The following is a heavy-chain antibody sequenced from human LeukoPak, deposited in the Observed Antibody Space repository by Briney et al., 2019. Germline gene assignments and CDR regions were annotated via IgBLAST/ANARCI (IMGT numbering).Heavy chain of an antibody. CDR2: INPNSGGT. Sequence: GASVKVSCKASGYTFTGYYMHWVRQAPGQGLEWIGWINPNSGGTNYAQKFQGRVTMTRDTSISTAYMELSRLRSDDTAVYYCARELTMVRGVNNWFDPWGQGTLVTVSS. CDR1: GYTFTGYY. D-gene: IGHD3-10*01. CDR3: ARELTMVRGVNNWFDP. V-gene: IGHV1-2*02. J-gene: IGHJ5*02.